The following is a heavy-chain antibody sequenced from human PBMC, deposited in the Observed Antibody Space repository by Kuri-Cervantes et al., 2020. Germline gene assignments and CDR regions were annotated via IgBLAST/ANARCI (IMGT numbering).Heavy chain of an antibody. CDR1: GASVNNDDYY. CDR2: IYYSGSV. J-gene: IGHJ4*02. CDR3: ASSSRLRSRGLFDH. D-gene: IGHD2-21*01. V-gene: IGHV4-30-4*08. Sequence: SETLSLTCTVSGASVNNDDYYWSWIRLPPGKGLEWIGYIYYSGSVYYNPSLKSRVTISVDTSKNQFSLKLNSVAAADTAVYFCASSSRLRSRGLFDHWGQGTLVTVSS.